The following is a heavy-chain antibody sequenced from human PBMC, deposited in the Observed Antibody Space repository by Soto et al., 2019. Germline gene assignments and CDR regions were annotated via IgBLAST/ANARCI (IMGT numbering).Heavy chain of an antibody. CDR3: ARVGQRLVAYSYYYMDV. CDR2: INWNGGTT. CDR1: GFTFDDYG. V-gene: IGHV3-20*01. D-gene: IGHD6-13*01. J-gene: IGHJ6*03. Sequence: EVQLVESGGRVIRPGGSLRLSCAASGFTFDDYGMSWVRQAPGKGLEWVSGINWNGGTTSYADSVKGRFTISRDNAKNSLYLQMNSLRAEDTALYHCARVGQRLVAYSYYYMDVWGKGTTVTVSS.